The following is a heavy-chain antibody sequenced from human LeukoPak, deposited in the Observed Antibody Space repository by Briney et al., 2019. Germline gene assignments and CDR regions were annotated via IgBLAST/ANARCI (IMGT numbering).Heavy chain of an antibody. CDR3: AKVRIAAEYYFDF. J-gene: IGHJ4*02. CDR1: GFTFSSYA. D-gene: IGHD6-13*01. Sequence: GGSLRLSCAASGFTFSSYAMSWVSQAPGKGLEWVSAISGSGGSTYYADSVKGRFTISRDNSKNTLYLQMNSLRAEDTAVYYCAKVRIAAEYYFDFWGQGTLVTVSS. V-gene: IGHV3-23*01. CDR2: ISGSGGST.